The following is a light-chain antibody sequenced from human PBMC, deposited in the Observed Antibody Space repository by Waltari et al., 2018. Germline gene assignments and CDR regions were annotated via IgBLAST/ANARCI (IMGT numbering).Light chain of an antibody. CDR2: EVT. Sequence: QSALTQPASMSGSPGQSITISCTGSRSDIGNYDLVSWFQQHPGEAPKLIIYEVTKRPSGVSYRFSGSKSGNRASLTISGLQAEDESDYYCSSYAGSDILFGGGTKLTVL. J-gene: IGLJ2*01. V-gene: IGLV2-23*02. CDR3: SSYAGSDIL. CDR1: RSDIGNYDL.